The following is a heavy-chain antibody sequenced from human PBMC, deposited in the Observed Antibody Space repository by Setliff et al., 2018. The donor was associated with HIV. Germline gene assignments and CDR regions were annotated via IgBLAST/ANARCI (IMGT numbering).Heavy chain of an antibody. D-gene: IGHD1-26*01. CDR1: GFTFSLYW. V-gene: IGHV3-7*01. CDR2: IKQDGSAK. CDR3: AKCQGYSGNWDAFDI. Sequence: PGGSLRLSCAASGFTFSLYWRNWVRQAPGKGLEWVATIKQDGSAKYYLESVKGRFTVSRDNSKNMVYLEMNSLRPEDTALYFCAKCQGYSGNWDAFDIWGQGTMVTVSS. J-gene: IGHJ3*02.